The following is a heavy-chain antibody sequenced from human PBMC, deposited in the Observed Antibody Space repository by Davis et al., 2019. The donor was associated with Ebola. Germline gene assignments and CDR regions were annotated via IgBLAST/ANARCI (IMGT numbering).Heavy chain of an antibody. D-gene: IGHD3-22*01. CDR1: GGSFSGYY. J-gene: IGHJ5*02. Sequence: GSLRLSCAVYGGSFSGYYWSWTRQPPGKGLEWIGEINHSGRTNYNPSLKSRVTISVDTSKNQFSLKMSSVTAADTAVYYCAREGRSGYSNWFDPWGQGTLVTVSS. V-gene: IGHV4-34*01. CDR3: AREGRSGYSNWFDP. CDR2: INHSGRT.